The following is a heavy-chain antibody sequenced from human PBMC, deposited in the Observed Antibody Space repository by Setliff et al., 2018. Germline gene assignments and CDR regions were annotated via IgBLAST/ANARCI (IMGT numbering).Heavy chain of an antibody. D-gene: IGHD1-26*01. CDR3: ARDRRIVGARHAFDI. J-gene: IGHJ3*02. Sequence: SETLSLTCAVYGGSFSGYYWSWIRQPPGKGLEWIGEINHSGNTNYNPSLRRRVAISVDKSKNQFSLKLSSVTAADTAVYYCARDRRIVGARHAFDIWGQGTMVTVSS. CDR1: GGSFSGYY. CDR2: INHSGNT. V-gene: IGHV4-34*01.